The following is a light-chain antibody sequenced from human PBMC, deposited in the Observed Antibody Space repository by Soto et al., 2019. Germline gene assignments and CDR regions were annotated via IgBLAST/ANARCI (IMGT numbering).Light chain of an antibody. CDR2: RAS. CDR1: QSVSSN. J-gene: IGKJ1*01. CDR3: QQYNIWPPWT. V-gene: IGKV3-15*01. Sequence: EIVMTQSPATLSVSPGERATLSCRASQSVSSNLAWYQQKPGQAPRLLIYRASTRATGIPARFSGSGSGTEFTLTISSLQSEDFAVYYCQQYNIWPPWTFGQGTKVDIK.